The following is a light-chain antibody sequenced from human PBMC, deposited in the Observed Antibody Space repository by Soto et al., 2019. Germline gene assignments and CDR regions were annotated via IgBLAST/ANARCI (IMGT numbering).Light chain of an antibody. J-gene: IGKJ3*01. CDR3: QYLAKTLFT. CDR1: QDISRY. V-gene: IGKV1-9*01. Sequence: QLTQSPSSLSASVGDRVTITCRASQDISRYLAWYQQRTGKAPKLLIYGASTLQSGLPSRFSGSGSGTEFSLTFSRLQSEDFATYHCQYLAKTLFTFGPGTTVDV. CDR2: GAS.